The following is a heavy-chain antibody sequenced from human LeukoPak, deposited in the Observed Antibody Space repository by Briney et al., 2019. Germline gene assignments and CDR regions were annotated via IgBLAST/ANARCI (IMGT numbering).Heavy chain of an antibody. CDR1: GYRFSTYW. D-gene: IGHD3-3*01. V-gene: IGHV5-51*01. CDR3: ARPPDVNDFWSGVDY. CDR2: IYPGDSDT. Sequence: GESLQISCKGSGYRFSTYWIAWVRQMPGKGLEWMGIIYPGDSDTRYSPSFQGQVTISADKSISTAYLQWSSLKASDTAMYYCARPPDVNDFWSGVDYWGQGTLVTVSS. J-gene: IGHJ4*02.